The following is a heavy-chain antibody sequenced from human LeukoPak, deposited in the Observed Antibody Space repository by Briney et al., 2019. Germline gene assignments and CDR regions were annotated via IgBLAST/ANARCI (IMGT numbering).Heavy chain of an antibody. CDR2: IYYSGST. D-gene: IGHD1-14*01. CDR3: ARSPKPVHYYMDV. J-gene: IGHJ6*03. V-gene: IGHV4-59*01. Sequence: SETLSLTCTDSGDSISSYYRSWIRQPPGKGLEWIGYIYYSGSTNYNPSLKSRVTVSVDTSKNQFSLKLSSVTAADTAVYYCARSPKPVHYYMDVWGKGSTVTVSS. CDR1: GDSISSYY.